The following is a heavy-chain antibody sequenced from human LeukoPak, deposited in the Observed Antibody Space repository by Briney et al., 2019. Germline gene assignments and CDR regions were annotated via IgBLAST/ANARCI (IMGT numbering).Heavy chain of an antibody. CDR3: ARDGHGDGFLTGYSYFGMDV. CDR1: GFTLSSYS. CDR2: ITISSNII. Sequence: GGSLRLSCAASGFTLSSYSMNWVRQAPGKGLEWVSAITISSNIIYYADSVKGRFTISRDNAKSSLFLQMNSLRAEDTAVYFCARDGHGDGFLTGYSYFGMDVWGEGTTVTVS. J-gene: IGHJ6*02. V-gene: IGHV3-21*01. D-gene: IGHD3-9*01.